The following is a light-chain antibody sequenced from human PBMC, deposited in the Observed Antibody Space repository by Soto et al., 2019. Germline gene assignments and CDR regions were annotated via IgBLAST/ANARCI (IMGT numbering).Light chain of an antibody. Sequence: SVLTQPPSASGTPGQRITISCSGSTSTVESHTVNWYQQVPGTAPRLLINTNNQRPSGVPDRFSGSKSGASASLTISGLRSEDAATYYCATWDDSRKGVFGTGTKVTVL. V-gene: IGLV1-44*01. J-gene: IGLJ1*01. CDR2: TNN. CDR3: ATWDDSRKGV. CDR1: TSTVESHT.